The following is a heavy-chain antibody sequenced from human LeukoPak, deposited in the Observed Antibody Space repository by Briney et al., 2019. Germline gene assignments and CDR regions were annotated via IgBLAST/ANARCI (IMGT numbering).Heavy chain of an antibody. Sequence: GASVKVSCKASGGTFSTYGISWVRQAPGQGLEWMGGIIPFFGTANYARKFQGRVTITADKSTSTAYMELSSLRSEDTAVYYCARPGAPGYDDAFDIWGQGTMVTVSS. V-gene: IGHV1-69*06. CDR1: GGTFSTYG. D-gene: IGHD5-12*01. CDR3: ARPGAPGYDDAFDI. J-gene: IGHJ3*02. CDR2: IIPFFGTA.